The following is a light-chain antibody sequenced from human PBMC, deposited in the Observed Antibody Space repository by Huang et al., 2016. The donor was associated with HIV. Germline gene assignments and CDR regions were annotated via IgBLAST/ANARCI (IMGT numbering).Light chain of an antibody. CDR1: QSVYYSSNSKNY. J-gene: IGKJ1*01. V-gene: IGKV4-1*01. Sequence: DIVLTQSPDSLAVSMGERATINCRSSQSVYYSSNSKNYLAWFQQKPGQAPRLLLYWASAREAGVPDRFTGSGSGTDFTLTISTLEAEDAAVYYCQQYYSIPQTFGQGTKVEI. CDR2: WAS. CDR3: QQYYSIPQT.